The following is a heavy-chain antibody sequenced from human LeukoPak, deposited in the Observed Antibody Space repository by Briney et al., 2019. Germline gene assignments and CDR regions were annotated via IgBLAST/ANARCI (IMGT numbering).Heavy chain of an antibody. J-gene: IGHJ5*02. CDR3: ARDFTLEMVRGVISSSP. V-gene: IGHV3-48*03. Sequence: PGGSLRLSCAASGFTFSRYWMSWVRQAPGKGLEWVSYISSSGSTIYYADSVKGRFTISRDNAKNSLYLQMNSLRAEDTAVYYCARDFTLEMVRGVISSSPWGQGTLVTVSS. CDR1: GFTFSRYW. CDR2: ISSSGSTI. D-gene: IGHD3-10*01.